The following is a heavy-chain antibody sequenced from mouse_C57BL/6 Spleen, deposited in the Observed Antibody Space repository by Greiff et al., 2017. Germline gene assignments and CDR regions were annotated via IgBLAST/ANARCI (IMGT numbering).Heavy chain of an antibody. CDR3: TREIYYGNEYAMDY. CDR1: GFTFSSYA. J-gene: IGHJ4*01. Sequence: EVKLMESGEGLVKPGGSLKLSCAASGFTFSSYAMSWVRQTPEKRLEWVAYISSGGDYIYYADTVKGRFTISRDNARNTLYLQMSSLKSEDTAMYYCTREIYYGNEYAMDYWGQGTSVTVSS. D-gene: IGHD2-1*01. V-gene: IGHV5-9-1*02. CDR2: ISSGGDYI.